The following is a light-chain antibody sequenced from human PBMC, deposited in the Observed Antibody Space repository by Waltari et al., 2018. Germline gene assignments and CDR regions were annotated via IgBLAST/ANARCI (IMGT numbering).Light chain of an antibody. Sequence: QAGLTQPPSMSKDLGQTVTLTCTGNSYNVGKQGADWLQQHQGHPPKLLSYRNTNRPSGISERFSASRSGNTASLTIAGLQPEDEADYYCSAWDESLRTRVFGGGTKLTVL. J-gene: IGLJ3*02. CDR3: SAWDESLRTRV. CDR1: SYNVGKQG. V-gene: IGLV10-54*04. CDR2: RNT.